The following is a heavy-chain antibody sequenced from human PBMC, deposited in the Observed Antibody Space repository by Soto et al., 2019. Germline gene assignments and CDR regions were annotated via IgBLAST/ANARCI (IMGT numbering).Heavy chain of an antibody. CDR1: GFTFNSHT. Sequence: PGGSLRLSCTAAGFTFNSHTLHWVRQAPGEGLEWVAVISYDGSYKFYADSVKGRFTISRGNSKSTLYLQMNRLTAADTAIYYCARDGLTCFGMIPPWEVDVCRQGTTVTVCS. J-gene: IGHJ6*02. CDR3: ARDGLTCFGMIPPWEVDV. D-gene: IGHD3-3*01. V-gene: IGHV3-30-3*01. CDR2: ISYDGSYK.